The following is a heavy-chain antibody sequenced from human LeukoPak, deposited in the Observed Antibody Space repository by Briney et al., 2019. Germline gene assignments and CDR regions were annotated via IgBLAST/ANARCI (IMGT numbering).Heavy chain of an antibody. J-gene: IGHJ3*02. CDR1: GASISSYY. CDR2: IYTSDNT. D-gene: IGHD3-10*01. CDR3: ARIRSGSYRDAFDI. Sequence: SETLSLTCTVSGASISSYYWSWIQQPARKGLEWIGRIYTSDNTYYNPSLKSRVTMSVDTSKNQFSLKLTSVTAADTAVYYCARIRSGSYRDAFDIWGQGTRVTVSS. V-gene: IGHV4-4*07.